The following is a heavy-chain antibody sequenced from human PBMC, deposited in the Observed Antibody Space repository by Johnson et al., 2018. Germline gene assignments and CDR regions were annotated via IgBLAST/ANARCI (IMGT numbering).Heavy chain of an antibody. V-gene: IGHV4-34*01. Sequence: QVQLQQWGAGLLKPSETLSLTCAVYGGSFSGYYWTWIRQPPGKGLEWIGEINHSGNTKYNPSLKSRVNISVDTSKNRFALKLSFVTAADPAVYYCAREPFGYSSSAGHGRPRDDSDYYMDVWGKGTTVTVSS. CDR3: AREPFGYSSSAGHGRPRDDSDYYMDV. CDR2: INHSGNT. D-gene: IGHD6-6*01. J-gene: IGHJ6*03. CDR1: GGSFSGYY.